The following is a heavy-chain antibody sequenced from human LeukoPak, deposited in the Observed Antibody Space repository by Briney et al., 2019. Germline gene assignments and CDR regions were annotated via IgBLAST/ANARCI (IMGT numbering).Heavy chain of an antibody. CDR3: ARIGGSGTYWDY. D-gene: IGHD3-10*01. Sequence: GGSLRLSCAASGFTFSDYWMSWVRQAPGKGLEWVANIKYHGSDEHYVDSVRGRFTISRDNAKNSLFPQMNSLRAEDTAVYYCARIGGSGTYWDYWGQGTLVTVSS. CDR1: GFTFSDYW. J-gene: IGHJ4*02. V-gene: IGHV3-7*01. CDR2: IKYHGSDE.